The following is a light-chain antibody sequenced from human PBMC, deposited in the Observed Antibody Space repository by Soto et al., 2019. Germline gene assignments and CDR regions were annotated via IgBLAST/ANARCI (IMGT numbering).Light chain of an antibody. V-gene: IGLV2-14*01. CDR3: SSYTGSSTVYV. Sequence: QSALTQPASVSGSPGQSITISCTGSSSDIYDYNYVSWYQQHPGKAPKLMIYEVSNRPSGVSTRFSGSKSGNTASLSISGLQTEDEAIYYCSSYTGSSTVYVFGTGTKV. CDR2: EVS. J-gene: IGLJ1*01. CDR1: SSDIYDYNY.